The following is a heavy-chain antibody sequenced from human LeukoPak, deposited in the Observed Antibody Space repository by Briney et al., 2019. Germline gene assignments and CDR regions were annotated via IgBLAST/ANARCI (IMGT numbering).Heavy chain of an antibody. J-gene: IGHJ4*02. V-gene: IGHV4-34*01. CDR3: ARERRFFWSTTFDY. CDR1: GGSFSGYY. CDR2: INHSGST. Sequence: SETLSLTCAVYGGSFSGYYWSWIRQPPGKGLEWIGEINHSGSTNYNPSLKSRVTISVDTPKNQFSLKLSSVTAADTAVYYCARERRFFWSTTFDYWGQGTLVTVSS. D-gene: IGHD3-3*01.